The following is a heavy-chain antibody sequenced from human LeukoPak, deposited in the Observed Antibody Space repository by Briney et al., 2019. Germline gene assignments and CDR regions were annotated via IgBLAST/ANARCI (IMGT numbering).Heavy chain of an antibody. J-gene: IGHJ4*02. Sequence: SETLSLTCTVSGGSVSSGSYYWSWIRQPPGKGLEWIGYIYYSGSTNYNPSLKSRVTISVDMSKNQFSLRLSSVTTADTAVYFCARMAGSLTGTAGGVWGQGTLVTVSS. D-gene: IGHD1-7*01. CDR3: ARMAGSLTGTAGGV. CDR1: GGSVSSGSYY. CDR2: IYYSGST. V-gene: IGHV4-61*01.